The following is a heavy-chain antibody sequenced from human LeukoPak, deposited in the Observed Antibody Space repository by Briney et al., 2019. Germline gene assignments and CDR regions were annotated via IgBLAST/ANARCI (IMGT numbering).Heavy chain of an antibody. Sequence: GESLKISCKGSGYIFSTYWVGWVRQMPGKGLEWMGIIYPGDSDTRYNPSFQGQVTISADKSISTAYLQWHSLQASDTAIYYCARPNSGNYPGFDYWGQGTLVTVSS. J-gene: IGHJ4*02. CDR2: IYPGDSDT. D-gene: IGHD1-7*01. CDR3: ARPNSGNYPGFDY. CDR1: GYIFSTYW. V-gene: IGHV5-51*01.